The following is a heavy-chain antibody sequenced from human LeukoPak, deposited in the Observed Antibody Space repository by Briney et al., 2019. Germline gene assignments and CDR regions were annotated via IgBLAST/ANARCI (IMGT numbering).Heavy chain of an antibody. Sequence: PGGSLRLSCEASGFTFGNFGMTWVRQAPGKGLQWVSDITESTNWTYYAASVKGRFTVSRDNSQNTLHLQMNSLRADDTAVYYCARGLVSSGTGYFDLWGRGTLVTVSS. V-gene: IGHV3-23*01. CDR1: GFTFGNFG. D-gene: IGHD3-10*02. CDR2: ITESTNWT. J-gene: IGHJ2*01. CDR3: ARGLVSSGTGYFDL.